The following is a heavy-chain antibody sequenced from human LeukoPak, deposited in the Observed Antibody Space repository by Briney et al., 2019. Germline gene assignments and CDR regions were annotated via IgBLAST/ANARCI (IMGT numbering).Heavy chain of an antibody. CDR2: INSDGSIT. D-gene: IGHD3-22*01. CDR1: GFTFTTYW. J-gene: IGHJ4*02. CDR3: ARRINYYDSSGYYYVRYFDS. V-gene: IGHV3-74*01. Sequence: QAGGSLRLSCAASGFTFTTYWMHWVRQAPGKGLVWVSHINSDGSITSYADSVKGRFTISRDNAKNTLYLQMNSLGAEDAAVYYCARRINYYDSSGYYYVRYFDSWGQGTLVAVSS.